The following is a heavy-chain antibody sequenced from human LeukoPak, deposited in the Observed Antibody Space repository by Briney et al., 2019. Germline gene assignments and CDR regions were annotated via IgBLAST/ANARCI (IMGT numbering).Heavy chain of an antibody. V-gene: IGHV3-30*18. J-gene: IGHJ4*02. CDR1: GFTFSSYG. CDR2: ISYDGSNK. CDR3: AKDIGSSGYYYPDY. Sequence: GGSLRLSCAASGFTFSSYGMHWVRQAPGKGLEWVAVISYDGSNKYYADSVKGRFTISRDNSKNTLYLQMNSLRAEDTALYYCAKDIGSSGYYYPDYWGQGTLVTVSS. D-gene: IGHD3-22*01.